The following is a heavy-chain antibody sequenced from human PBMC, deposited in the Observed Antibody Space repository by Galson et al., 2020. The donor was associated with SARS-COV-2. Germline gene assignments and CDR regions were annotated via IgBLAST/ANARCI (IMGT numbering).Heavy chain of an antibody. CDR2: IWYDGSNK. V-gene: IGHV3-33*01. Sequence: GESLKISCAASGFTFTSYGMHWVRQAPGKGLEWVAVIWYDGSNKFYADSVKGRFTISRDTSKNTLFLQMNSLRAEDTAVYFCARVNHGDYSRYFDYWGQGTLVTVSS. CDR3: ARVNHGDYSRYFDY. D-gene: IGHD4-17*01. J-gene: IGHJ4*02. CDR1: GFTFTSYG.